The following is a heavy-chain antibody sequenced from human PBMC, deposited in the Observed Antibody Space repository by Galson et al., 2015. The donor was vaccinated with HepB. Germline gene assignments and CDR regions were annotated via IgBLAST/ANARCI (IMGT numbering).Heavy chain of an antibody. J-gene: IGHJ5*02. CDR3: ARAVYYDFWNGFGP. CDR2: INHSGST. Sequence: ETLSLTCAVYGGSLSNHYWSWIRQSPGKGLEWIGEINHSGSTNYNPSLKNRVSISVDTSKNRFSLKLSSVTAADTAVYYCARAVYYDFWNGFGPWGQGTLVTVSS. D-gene: IGHD3-3*01. CDR1: GGSLSNHY. V-gene: IGHV4-34*01.